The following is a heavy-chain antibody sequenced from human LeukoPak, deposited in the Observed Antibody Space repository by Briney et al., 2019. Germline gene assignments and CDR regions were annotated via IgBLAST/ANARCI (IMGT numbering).Heavy chain of an antibody. D-gene: IGHD3-10*01. CDR3: AKDLHYGSADY. V-gene: IGHV3-74*01. CDR2: INPDGSTT. J-gene: IGHJ4*02. Sequence: GGSLRLSCAASGFIVSTNYMSWVRQAPGKGLVWVSFINPDGSTTNYADSVKGRFTISRDNAKNALYLQMNSLRAENTAVYYCAKDLHYGSADYWGQGTLVTVSS. CDR1: GFIVSTNY.